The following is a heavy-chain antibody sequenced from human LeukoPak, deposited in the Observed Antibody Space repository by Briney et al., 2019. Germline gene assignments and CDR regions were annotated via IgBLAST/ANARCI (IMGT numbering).Heavy chain of an antibody. V-gene: IGHV3-23*01. CDR2: ISGSGGST. CDR3: ARRINTALVDY. Sequence: GGSLRLSCAASGFTFSSYAMSWVRQAPGKGLEWVSAISGSGGSTYYADPVKGRFTISRDNSKNTLYLQMNSLRVEDTAVYYCARRINTALVDYWGQGTLVTVSS. J-gene: IGHJ4*02. D-gene: IGHD5-18*01. CDR1: GFTFSSYA.